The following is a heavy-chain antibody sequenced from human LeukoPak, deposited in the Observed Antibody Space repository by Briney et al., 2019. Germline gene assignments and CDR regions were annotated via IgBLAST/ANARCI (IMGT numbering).Heavy chain of an antibody. V-gene: IGHV4-61*01. Sequence: SETLSLTCTVSGGSVSSGSYYWSWIRQPPGKGLEWIGYIYYSGSTNYNPSLKSRVTISVDTSKNQFSLKLSSVTAADTAVYYCARHAYSSSWYLDYWGQGTLVTVSS. CDR3: ARHAYSSSWYLDY. CDR1: GGSVSSGSYY. J-gene: IGHJ4*02. D-gene: IGHD6-13*01. CDR2: IYYSGST.